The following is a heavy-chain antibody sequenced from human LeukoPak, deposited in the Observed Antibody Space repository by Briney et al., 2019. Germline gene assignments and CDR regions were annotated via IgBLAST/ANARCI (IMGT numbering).Heavy chain of an antibody. Sequence: GESLKISCKGSGYSFTSYWIGWVRQMPGKGLEWMGIIYPGDSDTRYSPSFQGQVTISADKSISTAYLQWSGLKASDTAMYYCAMGYCSGGSCAGRYYYGMDVWGKGTTVTVSS. J-gene: IGHJ6*04. CDR1: GYSFTSYW. CDR2: IYPGDSDT. V-gene: IGHV5-51*01. D-gene: IGHD2-15*01. CDR3: AMGYCSGGSCAGRYYYGMDV.